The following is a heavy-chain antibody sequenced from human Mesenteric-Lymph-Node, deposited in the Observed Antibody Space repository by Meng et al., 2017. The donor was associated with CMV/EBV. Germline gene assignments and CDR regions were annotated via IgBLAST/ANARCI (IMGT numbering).Heavy chain of an antibody. D-gene: IGHD1-26*01. CDR1: GYTFADFT. J-gene: IGHJ4*02. Sequence: SCKASGYTFADFTIHWGRQAPGQGLEWMGWINVGNGYKKNSQKFQGRVTVTRDTSASTVYMEMSSLRFEDAAVYYCARGESGDFDYWGQGTLVTVSS. V-gene: IGHV1-3*01. CDR3: ARGESGDFDY. CDR2: INVGNGYK.